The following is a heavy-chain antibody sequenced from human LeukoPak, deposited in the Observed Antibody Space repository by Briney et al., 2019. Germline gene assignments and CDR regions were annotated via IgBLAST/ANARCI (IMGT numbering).Heavy chain of an antibody. V-gene: IGHV4-59*01. CDR1: GGSISSYY. D-gene: IGHD5-24*01. CDR2: ISHSEST. J-gene: IGHJ4*02. Sequence: SETLSLTCTVSGGSISSYYWSWIRQPPGKGLEWIGFISHSESTDYNPSLKSRVTMSVDTSKNQFSLKLNSVTPADTAIYYCTRDRRDGYNYVDYWGQGTLVTVSS. CDR3: TRDRRDGYNYVDY.